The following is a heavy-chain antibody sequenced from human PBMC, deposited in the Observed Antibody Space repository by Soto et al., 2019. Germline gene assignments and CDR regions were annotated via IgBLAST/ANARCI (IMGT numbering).Heavy chain of an antibody. CDR3: ARGRPLDY. CDR1: GFTFSRYS. Sequence: GGSLRLSCAASGFTFSRYSMTWVRQAPGKGLEWISSVTGSSSSIDYADSMKGRFTISRDNAKNSVFLQMNSLRAEDTAVYYCARGRPLDYWGQGTLVTVSS. CDR2: VTGSSSSI. V-gene: IGHV3-21*01. J-gene: IGHJ4*02.